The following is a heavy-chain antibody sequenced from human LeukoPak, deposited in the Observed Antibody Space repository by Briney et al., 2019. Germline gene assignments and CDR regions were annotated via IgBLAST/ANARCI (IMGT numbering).Heavy chain of an antibody. Sequence: SETLSLTCTVSLDSTTSNFWSWVRQPPGKGLEWIGEIHRSGSPNYNPSLQSRVTISIDRSRNQIVLELSSVTAADTAVYYCARYGSVKNGMGVWGQGTTVTVSS. V-gene: IGHV4-4*02. CDR3: ARYGSVKNGMGV. CDR1: LDSTTSNF. J-gene: IGHJ6*02. CDR2: IHRSGSP. D-gene: IGHD3-10*01.